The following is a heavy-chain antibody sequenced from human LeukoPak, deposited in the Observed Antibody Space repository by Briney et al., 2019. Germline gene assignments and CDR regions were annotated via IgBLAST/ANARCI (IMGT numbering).Heavy chain of an antibody. CDR1: GGSISSGDYY. CDR2: IYYSGST. V-gene: IGHV4-30-4*08. J-gene: IGHJ4*02. D-gene: IGHD3-3*01. Sequence: SETLSLTCTVSGGSISSGDYYWSWIRQPPGKGLEWIGCIYYSGSTYYNPSLKSRVTISVDTSKNQFSLKLSSVTAADTAVYYCASGRHVGTDFWSGYTHDYWGQGTLVTVSS. CDR3: ASGRHVGTDFWSGYTHDY.